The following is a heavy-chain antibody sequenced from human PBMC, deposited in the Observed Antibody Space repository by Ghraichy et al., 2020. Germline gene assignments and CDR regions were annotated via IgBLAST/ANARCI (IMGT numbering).Heavy chain of an antibody. Sequence: GGSLRLSCAASGFTFSSYGMHWVRQAPGKGLEWVAVISYDGSNKYYADSVKGRFTISRDNSKNTLYLQMNSLRAEDTAVYYCAKGGQWLETIEHWGQGTLVTVSS. D-gene: IGHD6-19*01. CDR1: GFTFSSYG. J-gene: IGHJ5*02. V-gene: IGHV3-30*18. CDR3: AKGGQWLETIEH. CDR2: ISYDGSNK.